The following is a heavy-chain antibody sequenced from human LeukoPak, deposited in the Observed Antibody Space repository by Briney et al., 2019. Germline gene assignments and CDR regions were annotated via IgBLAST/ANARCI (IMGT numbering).Heavy chain of an antibody. D-gene: IGHD4-17*01. CDR2: ISSSSSYI. CDR3: ARGSYGDHTAFDI. Sequence: GGSLRLSCAASGFTFSSYSMNWVRQAPGKGLEWVSSISSSSSYIYYADSVKGRFTISRDNAKNSLYLQMNSLRAEDTAVYYCARGSYGDHTAFDIWGQGTMVTVSS. V-gene: IGHV3-21*01. CDR1: GFTFSSYS. J-gene: IGHJ3*02.